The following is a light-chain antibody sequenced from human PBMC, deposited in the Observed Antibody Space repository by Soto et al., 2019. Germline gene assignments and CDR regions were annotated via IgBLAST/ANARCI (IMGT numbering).Light chain of an antibody. CDR2: DAS. CDR1: QSVSSSY. J-gene: IGKJ1*01. Sequence: ESVLKPSPGTLALSPGDRAALSCRASQSVSSSYLAWYQQKPGQAPRLLIYDASSRATGIPDRFSGSGSGTDFSLFISRLEPEDFAVYYCQQYGRSPWTFGQGTKVDIK. CDR3: QQYGRSPWT. V-gene: IGKV3-20*01.